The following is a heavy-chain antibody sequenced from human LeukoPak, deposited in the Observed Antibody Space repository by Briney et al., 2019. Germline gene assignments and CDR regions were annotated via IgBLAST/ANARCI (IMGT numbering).Heavy chain of an antibody. D-gene: IGHD5-24*01. CDR2: ISSSGSTI. CDR3: ARGGRWLQPDY. V-gene: IGHV3-48*03. J-gene: IGHJ4*02. Sequence: PGGSLRLSCAASGFTFSSYEMNWVRQAPGKGLEWVSYISSSGSTIYYADSVKGRFTISRDNAKNSLYLQMNSLRAEDTAVYYCARGGRWLQPDYWGQGTLVTVSS. CDR1: GFTFSSYE.